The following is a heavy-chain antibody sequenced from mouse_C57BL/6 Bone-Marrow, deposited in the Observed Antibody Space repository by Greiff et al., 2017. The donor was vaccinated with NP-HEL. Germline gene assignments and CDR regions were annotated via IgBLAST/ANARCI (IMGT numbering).Heavy chain of an antibody. V-gene: IGHV1-82*01. CDR1: GYAFSSSW. CDR3: ARSGIYDGGFAY. J-gene: IGHJ3*01. D-gene: IGHD2-3*01. Sequence: VQLQQSGPELVKPGASVKISCKASGYAFSSSWMNWVKQRPGKGLEWIGRIYPGDGDTNYNGKFKGKATLTADKSSSTAYMQLSSLTSEDSAVYFCARSGIYDGGFAYWGQGTLVTVSA. CDR2: IYPGDGDT.